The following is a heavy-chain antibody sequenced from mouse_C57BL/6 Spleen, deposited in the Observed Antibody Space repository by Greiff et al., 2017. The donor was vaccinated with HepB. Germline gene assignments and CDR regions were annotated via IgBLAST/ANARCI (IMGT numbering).Heavy chain of an antibody. CDR2: IYPSDSET. J-gene: IGHJ2*01. CDR1: GYTFTSYW. CDR3: AREDYSNFDC. V-gene: IGHV1-61*01. D-gene: IGHD2-5*01. Sequence: QVQLQQPGAELVRPGSSVKLSCKASGYTFTSYWMDWVKQRPGQGLEWIGNIYPSDSETHYNQKFKDKATLTVDKSSSTAYMQLSSLTSEDSAVDYCAREDYSNFDCWGQGTTLTVSS.